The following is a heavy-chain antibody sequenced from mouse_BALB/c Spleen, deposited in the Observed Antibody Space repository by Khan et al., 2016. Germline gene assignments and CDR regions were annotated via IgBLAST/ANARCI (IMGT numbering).Heavy chain of an antibody. CDR1: GYTITSGYY. Sequence: EVQLQESGPGLVKPSQSLSFTCSVTGYTITSGYYWNWIRQFPGNKLEWMGYISYDGSNNYNPSLKNRISITRDTSKNQFFLKLETVTTENTATYYCAITAVIADYWGQGTTLTVSS. J-gene: IGHJ2*01. D-gene: IGHD1-1*01. CDR3: AITAVIADY. V-gene: IGHV3-6*02. CDR2: ISYDGSN.